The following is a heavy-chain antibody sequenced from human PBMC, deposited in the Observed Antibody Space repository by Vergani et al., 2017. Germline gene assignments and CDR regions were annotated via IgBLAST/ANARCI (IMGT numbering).Heavy chain of an antibody. V-gene: IGHV5-51*01. CDR3: ARHTTYTDS. Sequence: EVELVQSGPEMRKPGESLKISCKGSEYSFGNYWIGWVRQMPGKGLEWMGIIYPADSDTRYNPSFQGQVTISADKSISTAFLQWDSLKASDTALYYCARHTTYTDSWGQGTLVTVS. J-gene: IGHJ4*02. CDR2: IYPADSDT. D-gene: IGHD1-1*01. CDR1: EYSFGNYW.